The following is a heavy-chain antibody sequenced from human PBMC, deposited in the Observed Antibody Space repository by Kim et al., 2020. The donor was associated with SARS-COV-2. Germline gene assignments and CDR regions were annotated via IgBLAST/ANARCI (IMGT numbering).Heavy chain of an antibody. CDR1: CYTFTSYG. V-gene: IGHV1-18*01. J-gene: IGHJ4*02. Sequence: ASVKVSCKASCYTFTSYGISWVRQAPGQGLEWMGWISAYNGNTNYAQKLQGRVTMTTDTSTSTAYMELRSLRSDDTAVYYCARDQSRVVAATYYFDYWGQGTLVTVSS. CDR3: ARDQSRVVAATYYFDY. CDR2: ISAYNGNT. D-gene: IGHD2-15*01.